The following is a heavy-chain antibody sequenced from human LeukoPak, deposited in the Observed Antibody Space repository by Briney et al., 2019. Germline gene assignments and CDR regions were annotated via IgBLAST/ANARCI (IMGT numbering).Heavy chain of an antibody. CDR3: ARDDERGWRRFDY. CDR1: GDTFSGYF. CDR2: INTYSGVT. Sequence: GASVKVSCKASGDTFSGYFIHWVRQAPGQGREWMGNINTYSGVTNYAQKFHGRVTTNRDTSIATAYMELRRLSSAATAVYSCARDDERGWRRFDYWGQGTLVTVSS. V-gene: IGHV1-2*02. D-gene: IGHD6-19*01. J-gene: IGHJ4*02.